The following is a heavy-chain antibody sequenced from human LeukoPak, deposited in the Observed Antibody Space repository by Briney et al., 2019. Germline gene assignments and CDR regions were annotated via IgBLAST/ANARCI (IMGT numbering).Heavy chain of an antibody. Sequence: KSSETLSLTCAVYGGSFSGYYWSWIRQPPGKGLEWIGEINHSGSTNYNPSLKSRVTISVDTSKEQFSLKLSSVTAADTAVYYCARQRGVILGNCDYWGQGALVTVSS. CDR3: ARQRGVILGNCDY. V-gene: IGHV4-34*01. CDR1: GGSFSGYY. J-gene: IGHJ4*02. D-gene: IGHD3-10*01. CDR2: INHSGST.